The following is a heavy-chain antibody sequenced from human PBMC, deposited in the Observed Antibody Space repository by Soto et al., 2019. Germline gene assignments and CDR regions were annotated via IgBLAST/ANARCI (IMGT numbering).Heavy chain of an antibody. J-gene: IGHJ5*02. CDR3: ARAKAPLYSSSWYWFDP. CDR2: IYNSGST. D-gene: IGHD6-13*01. Sequence: PSETLSLTCTVSGASISSYYWTWIRQPPGKGLEWIGYIYNSGSTNYNPSLKSRVTISVDTSKNQFSLKLSSVTAADTAVYYCARAKAPLYSSSWYWFDPWGQGTLVTVSS. CDR1: GASISSYY. V-gene: IGHV4-59*08.